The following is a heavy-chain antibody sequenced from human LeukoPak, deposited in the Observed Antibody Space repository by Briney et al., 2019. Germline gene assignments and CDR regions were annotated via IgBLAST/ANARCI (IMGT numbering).Heavy chain of an antibody. J-gene: IGHJ3*02. CDR3: ARVRYSYGYASAFDI. Sequence: GGSLRLSCAASGFTFDDYGMSWVRQAPGKGLEWVSGINWNGGSTGYADSVKGRFTISRGNAKNSLYLQMNSLRAEDTALYYCARVRYSYGYASAFDIWGQGTMVTVSS. V-gene: IGHV3-20*04. CDR2: INWNGGST. D-gene: IGHD5-18*01. CDR1: GFTFDDYG.